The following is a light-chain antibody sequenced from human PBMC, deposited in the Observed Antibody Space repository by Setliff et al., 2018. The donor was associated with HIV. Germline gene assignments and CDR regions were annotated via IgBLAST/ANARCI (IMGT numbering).Light chain of an antibody. J-gene: IGLJ1*01. Sequence: QSALTQPASVSGSLGQSITISCTRTSSGVGYYNFVSWYQQHPGKAPKLMIFDVSNRPSGVSNRFSGSKSGNTASLTISGLQAEDEADYYCSSYTSSNTIFETGTRSPS. V-gene: IGLV2-14*03. CDR3: SSYTSSNTI. CDR1: SSGVGYYNF. CDR2: DVS.